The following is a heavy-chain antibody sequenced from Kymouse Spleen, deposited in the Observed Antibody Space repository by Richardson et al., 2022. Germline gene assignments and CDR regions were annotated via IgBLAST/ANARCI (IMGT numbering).Heavy chain of an antibody. V-gene: IGHV3-43*01. Sequence: EVQLVESGGVVVQPGGSLRLSCAASGFTFDDYTMHWVRQAPGKGLEWVSLISWDGGSTYYADSVKGRFTISRDNSKNSLYLQMNSLRTEDTALYYCAKDMYSSGWRKYYYYYYGMDVWGQGTTVTVSS. CDR3: AKDMYSSGWRKYYYYYYGMDV. CDR1: GFTFDDYT. D-gene: IGHD6-19*01. CDR2: ISWDGGST. J-gene: IGHJ6*02.